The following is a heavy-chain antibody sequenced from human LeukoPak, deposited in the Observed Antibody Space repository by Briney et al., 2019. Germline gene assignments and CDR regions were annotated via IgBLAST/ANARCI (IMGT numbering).Heavy chain of an antibody. CDR2: ISGSGNST. V-gene: IGHV3-23*01. J-gene: IGHJ3*02. Sequence: GSLRLSCAVSGFTFNYYAMSWVRQAPGKGLEWVSGISGSGNSTYYADSVKGRFTISRDNSKNTLYLQMNSLRVEDTAVYHCAKLAYSEIDAFDIWGQGTMVTVSS. CDR1: GFTFNYYA. D-gene: IGHD2-15*01. CDR3: AKLAYSEIDAFDI.